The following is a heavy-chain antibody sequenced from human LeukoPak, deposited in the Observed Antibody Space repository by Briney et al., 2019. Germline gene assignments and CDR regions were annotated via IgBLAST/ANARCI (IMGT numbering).Heavy chain of an antibody. J-gene: IGHJ4*02. CDR3: ARDRYCTTTRCSDY. D-gene: IGHD2-2*01. CDR2: IKQDGSEK. CDR1: GFTFSSYW. Sequence: PGGSLRLSCAASGFTFSSYWMSWVRQAPGKGLEWVANIKQDGSEKHYVDSVKGRFTISRDNAKNSLYLQMNSLRAEDTAVYYCARDRYCTTTRCSDYWGQGTLVTVSS. V-gene: IGHV3-7*01.